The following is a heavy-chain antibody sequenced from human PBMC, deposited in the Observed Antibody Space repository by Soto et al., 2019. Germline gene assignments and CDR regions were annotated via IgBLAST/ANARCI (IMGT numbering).Heavy chain of an antibody. J-gene: IGHJ6*02. CDR3: VAELDFGKLSVV. D-gene: IGHD3-10*01. CDR1: GDTFKNSV. V-gene: IGHV1-69*01. CDR2: TITLFGTN. Sequence: QVQLVQSGVEVKKPGSSVRVSCKASGDTFKNSVISWVRQAPGQGLEWMGGTITLFGTNDYAQKFQGRLTITTDESTTTAYMEVSRLTSEDTAVYYCVAELDFGKLSVVWGQGTTVIVSS.